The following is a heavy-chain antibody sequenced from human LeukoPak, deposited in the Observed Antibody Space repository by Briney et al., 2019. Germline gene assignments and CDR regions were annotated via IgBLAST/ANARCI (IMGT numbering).Heavy chain of an antibody. CDR2: ISSSSSYT. V-gene: IGHV3-11*06. CDR3: ARDGPGSGSYYG. Sequence: GGSLRLSCAASGFTFSDYYMSWIRQAPGKGLEWVSYISSSSSYTNYADFVKGRFTISRDNAKNSLYLQMNSLRAEDTAVYYCARDGPGSGSYYGWGQGTLVTVSS. D-gene: IGHD3-10*01. CDR1: GFTFSDYY. J-gene: IGHJ4*02.